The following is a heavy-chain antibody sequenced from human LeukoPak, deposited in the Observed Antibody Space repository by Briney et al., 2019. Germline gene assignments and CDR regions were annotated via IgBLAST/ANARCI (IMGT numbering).Heavy chain of an antibody. V-gene: IGHV4-39*01. D-gene: IGHD2-15*01. CDR3: ARGAGGYCSCGSCYSGDWFDP. Sequence: SETLSLTCTVSGGSISSSSYYWGWIRQPPGKGLEWIGSIYYSGSTYYNPSLKSRVTISVDTSKNQFSLKLSSVTAADTAVYYCARGAGGYCSCGSCYSGDWFDPWGQGTLVTVSS. CDR1: GGSISSSSYY. J-gene: IGHJ5*02. CDR2: IYYSGST.